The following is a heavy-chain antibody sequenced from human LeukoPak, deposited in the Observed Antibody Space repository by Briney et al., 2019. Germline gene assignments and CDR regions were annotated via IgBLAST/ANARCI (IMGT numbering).Heavy chain of an antibody. J-gene: IGHJ5*02. CDR3: ARVPTQRYCSSTSCYYWFDP. V-gene: IGHV4-61*02. Sequence: TLSLTCTVSGGSISSGSYYWSWIRQPAGKGLEWIGRIYTSGSTNYNPSLKSRVTISVDTSKNQFSLKLGSVTAADKAVYYCARVPTQRYCSSTSCYYWFDPWGQGTLVTVSS. CDR2: IYTSGST. CDR1: GGSISSGSYY. D-gene: IGHD2-2*01.